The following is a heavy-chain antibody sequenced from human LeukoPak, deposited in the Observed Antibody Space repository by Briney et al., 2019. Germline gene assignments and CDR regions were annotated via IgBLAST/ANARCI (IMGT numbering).Heavy chain of an antibody. J-gene: IGHJ3*02. CDR3: ARARRHVTMIVVVTRREAFDI. D-gene: IGHD3-22*01. V-gene: IGHV1-46*01. CDR2: INPSGGST. Sequence: ASVKVSCKASGYTFTSYYMHWVRQAPGQGLEWMGIINPSGGSTSYAQKFQGRVTMTRDTSTSTVYMELSSLRSEDTAVYYCARARRHVTMIVVVTRREAFDIWGQGTMVTVSS. CDR1: GYTFTSYY.